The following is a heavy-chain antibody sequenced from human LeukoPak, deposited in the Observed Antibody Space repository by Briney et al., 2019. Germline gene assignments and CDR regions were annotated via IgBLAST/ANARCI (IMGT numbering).Heavy chain of an antibody. V-gene: IGHV4-39*07. D-gene: IGHD3-22*01. J-gene: IGHJ4*02. CDR1: GGSTSSSSYY. Sequence: PSETLSLTCTVSGGSTSSSSYYWGWIRQPPGKGLEWIGSIFYSGSTYYNPSLKSRVTISVDTSKNQFSLKLSSVTAADTAVYYCAREEPQSMYYYDSTGTDYWGQGTLVTVSS. CDR3: AREEPQSMYYYDSTGTDY. CDR2: IFYSGST.